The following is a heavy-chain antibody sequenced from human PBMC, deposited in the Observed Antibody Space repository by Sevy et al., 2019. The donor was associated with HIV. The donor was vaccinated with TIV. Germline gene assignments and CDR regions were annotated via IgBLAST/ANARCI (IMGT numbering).Heavy chain of an antibody. CDR2: ISYDGRSK. D-gene: IGHD3-16*01. Sequence: GGYLRLSCAASGFTFSSYDMHWVRQAPGKGLEWVAVISYDGRSKHYADSVKGRFTISRDNAKSTLYLQMNSLRVEDTAVFFCAAVALTFGGDPYANHHFMDVWGKGTTVTVSS. CDR1: GFTFSSYD. J-gene: IGHJ6*03. CDR3: AAVALTFGGDPYANHHFMDV. V-gene: IGHV3-30*03.